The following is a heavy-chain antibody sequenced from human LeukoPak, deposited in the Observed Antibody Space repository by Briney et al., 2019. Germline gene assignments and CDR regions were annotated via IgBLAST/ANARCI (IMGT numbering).Heavy chain of an antibody. Sequence: PGGSLRLYCAASGFTFSSYAMSWDRQAPGKGLEWVSAISGSGGSTYYADSVKGRFTISRDNSKNTLYLQMNSLRAEDTAVYYCAKCSSSSWYAFDYWGQGTLVTVSS. J-gene: IGHJ4*02. D-gene: IGHD6-13*01. V-gene: IGHV3-23*01. CDR1: GFTFSSYA. CDR3: AKCSSSSWYAFDY. CDR2: ISGSGGST.